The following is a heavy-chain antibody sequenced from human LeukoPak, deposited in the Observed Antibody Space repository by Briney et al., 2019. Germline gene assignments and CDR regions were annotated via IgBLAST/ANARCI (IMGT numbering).Heavy chain of an antibody. CDR1: GFTFSDYY. CDR3: AKEFLFYLRYFGPHDAFDI. J-gene: IGHJ3*02. D-gene: IGHD3-9*01. Sequence: GGSLRLSCAASGFTFSDYYMGWIRQAPGKGLEWVSAISGSGSSTYYADSVKGRFTISRDNSKNTLYLQMNSLRAEDTAIFYCAKEFLFYLRYFGPHDAFDIWGQGTMVTVSS. CDR2: ISGSGSST. V-gene: IGHV3-23*01.